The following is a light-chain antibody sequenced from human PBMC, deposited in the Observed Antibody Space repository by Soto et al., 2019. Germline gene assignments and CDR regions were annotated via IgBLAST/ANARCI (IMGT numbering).Light chain of an antibody. CDR2: EVT. CDR3: TSYTTSGTWV. Sequence: QSVLTQPASVSGSPGQSITISCTGTSSDIGGYNYVSWYQQRPGKAPKLLIYEVTNRPSGVSNRFSGSKSGNTASLTISGLQADDEADYYCTSYTTSGTWVFGGGTQLTVL. J-gene: IGLJ7*01. CDR1: SSDIGGYNY. V-gene: IGLV2-14*01.